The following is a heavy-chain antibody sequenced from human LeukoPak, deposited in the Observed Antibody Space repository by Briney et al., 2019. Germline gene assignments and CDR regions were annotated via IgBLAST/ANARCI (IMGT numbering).Heavy chain of an antibody. J-gene: IGHJ3*02. Sequence: PSETLSLTCAVYGGSFSGYYWSWIRQPPGKGLEWIGNIYHSGSTYYNPSLKSRVTISVDTSKNQFSLKLISVTAADTAMYYCASTYSLYDAFDIWGQGTMVTLPS. CDR3: ASTYSLYDAFDI. CDR2: IYHSGST. CDR1: GGSFSGYY. D-gene: IGHD1-26*01. V-gene: IGHV4-34*01.